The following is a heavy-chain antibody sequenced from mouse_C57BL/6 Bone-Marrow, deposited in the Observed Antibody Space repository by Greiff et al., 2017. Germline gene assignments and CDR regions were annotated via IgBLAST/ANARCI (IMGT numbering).Heavy chain of an antibody. CDR3: ASSRVGEMDY. Sequence: EVKVVESGPGLAKPSQTLSLTCSVTGYSITSDYWNWIRKFPGNKLEYMGYISYSGSTYYNPALTSRISITRDTSKNQYYLQLNSVTTEDTATDYCASSRVGEMDYWGQGTSVTVSS. CDR2: ISYSGST. V-gene: IGHV3-8*01. J-gene: IGHJ4*01. CDR1: GYSITSDY. D-gene: IGHD1-1*01.